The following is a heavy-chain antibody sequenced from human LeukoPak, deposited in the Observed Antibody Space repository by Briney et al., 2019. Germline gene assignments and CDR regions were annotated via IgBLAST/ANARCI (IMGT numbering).Heavy chain of an antibody. CDR1: GFTFSSYW. CDR2: TVSEIDGGTT. CDR3: TTDEDWNYARKDV. Sequence: GSLRLSCAASGFTFSSYWMSWVLQVPGKGLEWVGQTVSEIDGGTTDYAAPVKGRFAISRDDSKSTLYLQMNSLKIEDTAVYYCTTDEDWNYARKDVWGQGATVIVSS. J-gene: IGHJ6*02. V-gene: IGHV3-15*04. D-gene: IGHD1-7*01.